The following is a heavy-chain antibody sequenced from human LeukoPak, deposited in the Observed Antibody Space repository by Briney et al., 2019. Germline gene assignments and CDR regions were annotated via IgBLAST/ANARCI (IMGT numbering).Heavy chain of an antibody. CDR1: GLTFSSYA. J-gene: IGHJ4*02. CDR2: IGGSSGHT. D-gene: IGHD3-3*01. Sequence: GGSLRLSCAASGLTFSSYAMSWVRQAPGKRLEWVSAIGGSSGHTYYADSVKGRFTISRDNSKNTLYLQMNSLRAEDTAVYYCAKVGFSEMEWLLYSDHWGQGTLVTVSS. V-gene: IGHV3-23*01. CDR3: AKVGFSEMEWLLYSDH.